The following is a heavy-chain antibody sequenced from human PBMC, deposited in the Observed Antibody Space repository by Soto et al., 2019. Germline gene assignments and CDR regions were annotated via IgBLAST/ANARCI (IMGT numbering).Heavy chain of an antibody. Sequence: ASVKVSCKASGGTFSSYAISWVRQAPGQGLEWMGGITPIFGTANYAQKFQGRVTITADESTSTAYMELSSLRSEDTAVYYCASRGYSGYRLVDYWGQGTLVTVSS. CDR3: ASRGYSGYRLVDY. D-gene: IGHD5-12*01. V-gene: IGHV1-69*13. CDR2: ITPIFGTA. J-gene: IGHJ4*02. CDR1: GGTFSSYA.